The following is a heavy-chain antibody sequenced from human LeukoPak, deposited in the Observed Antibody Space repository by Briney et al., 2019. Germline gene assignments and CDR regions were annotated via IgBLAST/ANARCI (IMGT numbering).Heavy chain of an antibody. Sequence: GGPLRLSPAGSASTDGVYGMSLDRGARGKIQKWVANMKEDGGEINYVDSVKGRFTISRDNAKNSLFLQMNSLRVEDTAVYYCARDRGYSTFDYWGQGTLVTVSS. D-gene: IGHD4-23*01. CDR3: ARDRGYSTFDY. CDR1: ASTDGVYG. J-gene: IGHJ4*02. CDR2: MKEDGGEI. V-gene: IGHV3-7*01.